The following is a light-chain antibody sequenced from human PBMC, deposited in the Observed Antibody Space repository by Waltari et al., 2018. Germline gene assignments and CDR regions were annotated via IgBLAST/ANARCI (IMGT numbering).Light chain of an antibody. CDR2: AGN. J-gene: IGLJ3*02. CDR1: RIDGGSYNL. CDR3: CSYAGSNTFVV. Sequence: QSALPQPPSVSGSPGQSITIPRPGTRIDGGSYNLVSWYQQHPGKAPNLMIYAGNKRPSGVSNRFSGSKSGNTASLTISGLQGEDEADYHCCSYAGSNTFVVFGGGTKLTVL. V-gene: IGLV2-23*03.